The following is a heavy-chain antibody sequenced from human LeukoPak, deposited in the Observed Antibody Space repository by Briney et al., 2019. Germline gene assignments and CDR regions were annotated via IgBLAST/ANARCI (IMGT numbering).Heavy chain of an antibody. J-gene: IGHJ4*02. V-gene: IGHV3-64*01. CDR1: GFTFSTYA. D-gene: IGHD3-22*01. Sequence: GGSVRLSCAPSGFTFSTYAMRWVRQPPGEGLESVSAISSDGGSTYYANSVKGRFTISRDNSKNTLYLHMGSLRAEDMAAYYCARGYHDSSAYFDYWGQGTLVTVSS. CDR3: ARGYHDSSAYFDY. CDR2: ISSDGGST.